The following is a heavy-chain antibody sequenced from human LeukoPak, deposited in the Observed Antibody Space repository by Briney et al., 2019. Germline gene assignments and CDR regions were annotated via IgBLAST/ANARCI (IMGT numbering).Heavy chain of an antibody. CDR3: AKGRDNWNYVPFDY. CDR1: GLTFGRYS. Sequence: PGGSLRLSSAVSGLTFGRYSMSWVRQAPGKGLEWVSAISGSGGSTYYADSVKGRFTISRDNSKNTLYLQMNSLRAEDTAVYYCAKGRDNWNYVPFDYWGQGTLVTVSS. J-gene: IGHJ4*02. D-gene: IGHD1-7*01. CDR2: ISGSGGST. V-gene: IGHV3-23*01.